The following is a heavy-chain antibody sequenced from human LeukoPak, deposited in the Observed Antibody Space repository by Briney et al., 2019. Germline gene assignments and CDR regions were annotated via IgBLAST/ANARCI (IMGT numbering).Heavy chain of an antibody. CDR1: GGSFSGYY. V-gene: IGHV4-34*01. Sequence: SEALSLTCAVYGGSFSGYYWSWIRQPPGKGLEWIGEINHSGSTNYNPSLKSRVTISVDTSKNQFSLKLSSVTAADTAVYYCASHTKAYYYDSSGSDYWGQGTLVTVSS. CDR2: INHSGST. CDR3: ASHTKAYYYDSSGSDY. J-gene: IGHJ4*02. D-gene: IGHD3-22*01.